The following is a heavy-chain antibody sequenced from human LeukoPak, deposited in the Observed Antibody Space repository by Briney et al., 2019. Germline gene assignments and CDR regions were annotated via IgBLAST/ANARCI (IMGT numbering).Heavy chain of an antibody. J-gene: IGHJ3*01. Sequence: PSETLSLTCAVYGGSFSGYYWSWIRQPPGKGLEWIGEINHSGSTNYNPSLRSRVTFSVDTSNNHFSLKLTSVTVADTAVYYCARHTGIRSAFDFWGQGTMVSVSS. CDR1: GGSFSGYY. D-gene: IGHD2-8*02. CDR3: ARHTGIRSAFDF. CDR2: INHSGST. V-gene: IGHV4-34*01.